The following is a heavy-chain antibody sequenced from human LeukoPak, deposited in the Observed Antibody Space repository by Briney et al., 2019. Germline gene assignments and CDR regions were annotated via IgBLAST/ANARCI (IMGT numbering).Heavy chain of an antibody. J-gene: IGHJ4*02. D-gene: IGHD2-2*01. CDR2: ISGSGGST. Sequence: GGSLRLSCAASGFTFSSYAMSWVRQAPGKGLEWVSAISGSGGSTYYADSVKGRFTISRDNSKNTLYLQMNSLRAEDTAVYYCARSLEPAAMWGGFYWGQGTLVTVSS. V-gene: IGHV3-23*01. CDR1: GFTFSSYA. CDR3: ARSLEPAAMWGGFY.